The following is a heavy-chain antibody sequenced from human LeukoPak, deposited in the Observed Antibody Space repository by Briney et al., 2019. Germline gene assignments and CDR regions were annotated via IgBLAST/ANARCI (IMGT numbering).Heavy chain of an antibody. V-gene: IGHV3-64*01. CDR1: GFTFSSYA. J-gene: IGHJ3*02. Sequence: GGSLRLSCAASGFTFSSYAMHWVRQAPGKGLEYVSAISSNGGSTYYANSVKGRFTISRDNSKNTLYLQMGSLRAEDMAVYYCARDGEAHAFDIWGQGTMVTVSS. CDR2: ISSNGGST. CDR3: ARDGEAHAFDI.